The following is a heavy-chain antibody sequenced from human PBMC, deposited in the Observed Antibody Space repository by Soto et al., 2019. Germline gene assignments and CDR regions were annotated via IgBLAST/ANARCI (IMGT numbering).Heavy chain of an antibody. D-gene: IGHD2-2*01. V-gene: IGHV3-21*01. CDR1: GFTFSSYS. CDR2: ISSSSSYI. CDR3: ARAYRLGYCSSTSCSGGEYYGMDV. Sequence: GSLRLSCAASGFTFSSYSMNWVRQAPGKGLEWVSSISSSSSYIYYADSVKGRFTISRDNAKNSLYLQMNSLRAEDTAVYYCARAYRLGYCSSTSCSGGEYYGMDVWGQGTTVTVS. J-gene: IGHJ6*02.